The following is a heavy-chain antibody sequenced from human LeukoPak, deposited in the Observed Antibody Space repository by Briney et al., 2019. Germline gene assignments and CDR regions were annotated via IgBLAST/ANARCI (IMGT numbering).Heavy chain of an antibody. Sequence: PGGSLRLSCAASGFTVSSNYMSWVRQAPGKGLERVSVIYSGGSTYYADSVKGRFTISRDNSKNTLYLQMNSLRAEDTAVYYCARDAYRFYYGMDVWGQGTTVTVSS. CDR1: GFTVSSNY. V-gene: IGHV3-53*01. CDR2: IYSGGST. J-gene: IGHJ6*02. D-gene: IGHD5-18*01. CDR3: ARDAYRFYYGMDV.